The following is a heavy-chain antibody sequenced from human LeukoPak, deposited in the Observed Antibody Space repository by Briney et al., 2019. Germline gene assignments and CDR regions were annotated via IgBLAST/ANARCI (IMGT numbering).Heavy chain of an antibody. J-gene: IGHJ4*02. CDR2: LYSGGST. CDR1: GFTVSRNY. D-gene: IGHD3-22*01. V-gene: IGHV3-53*01. Sequence: GGSLRLSCAASGFTVSRNYMSWVRQAPGKGLEWVSVLYSGGSTNYADSVKGRFTISRDNSKNTLYLQMNSLRAEDTAVYYCARDRHKYNYDSGGYPPYWGQGTLVTVSS. CDR3: ARDRHKYNYDSGGYPPY.